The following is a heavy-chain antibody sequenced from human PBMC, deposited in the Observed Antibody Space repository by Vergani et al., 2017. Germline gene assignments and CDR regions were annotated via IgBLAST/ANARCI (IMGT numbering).Heavy chain of an antibody. V-gene: IGHV4-34*01. CDR1: GGSFSGYY. CDR3: ARGGGSGSYYPNWFDP. J-gene: IGHJ5*02. D-gene: IGHD3-10*01. Sequence: QVQLQQWGAGLLKPSETLSLTCAVYGGSFSGYYWSWIRQPPGKGLEWIGEINHSGSTYYNPSLKSRVTISVDTSKNQFSLRLSSVTAADTAVYYCARGGGSGSYYPNWFDPWGQGTLVTVSS. CDR2: INHSGST.